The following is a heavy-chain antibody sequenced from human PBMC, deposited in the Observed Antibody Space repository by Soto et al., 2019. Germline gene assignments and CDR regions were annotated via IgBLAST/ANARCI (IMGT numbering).Heavy chain of an antibody. CDR2: ISSSGGSGGST. V-gene: IGHV3-23*01. CDR1: GFTFSSYA. CDR3: AKDWRMDV. J-gene: IGHJ6*02. Sequence: EVQMLESGGGLVHPGGSLRLSCAASGFTFSSYAMNWVRQAPGKGLEWVSDISSSGGSGGSTHYAESVKGRFTISRDNSKNTLYLQMNSLRAEDTAVYYCAKDWRMDVWGQGTTVTVSS.